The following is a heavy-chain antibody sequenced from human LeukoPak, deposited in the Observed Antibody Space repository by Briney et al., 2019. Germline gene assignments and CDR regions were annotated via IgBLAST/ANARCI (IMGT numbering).Heavy chain of an antibody. D-gene: IGHD3-3*01. CDR1: GGSISYYY. Sequence: SETLSLTCTVSGGSISYYYWTWFRQPPGKGLEWIWYIYYSGSTNYNPSLKSRVTISVDRSKNQFSLKLSSVTAADTAVYYCARDAGVVITHDAFDIWGQGTVVTVPS. CDR3: ARDAGVVITHDAFDI. V-gene: IGHV4-59*01. J-gene: IGHJ3*02. CDR2: IYYSGST.